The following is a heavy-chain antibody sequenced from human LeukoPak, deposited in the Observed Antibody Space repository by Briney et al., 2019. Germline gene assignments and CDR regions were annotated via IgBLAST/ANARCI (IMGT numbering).Heavy chain of an antibody. Sequence: SVKVSCKASGGTFSSYAISWVRQAPGQGLEWMGGIIPIFGTANYAQKFQGRVTITADKSTSTAYMELSSLRSEDTAVYYCARDTTALQPSSTGDDAFDIWGQGTMVTVSS. J-gene: IGHJ3*02. D-gene: IGHD7-27*01. CDR3: ARDTTALQPSSTGDDAFDI. CDR2: IIPIFGTA. CDR1: GGTFSSYA. V-gene: IGHV1-69*06.